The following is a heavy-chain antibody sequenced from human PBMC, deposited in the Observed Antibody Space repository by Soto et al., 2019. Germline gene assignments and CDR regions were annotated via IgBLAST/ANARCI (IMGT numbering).Heavy chain of an antibody. J-gene: IGHJ4*02. CDR1: GYTLTELS. V-gene: IGHV1-24*01. CDR2: FDPEDGET. Sequence: ASVKVSCKVSGYTLTELSMHWVRQAPGKGLEWMGGFDPEDGETIYAQKFQGRVTMTEDTSTDTAYMELSSLRSEDTAVYYCARENYDYVWGSYRQPFFDYWGQGTLVTVSS. D-gene: IGHD3-16*02. CDR3: ARENYDYVWGSYRQPFFDY.